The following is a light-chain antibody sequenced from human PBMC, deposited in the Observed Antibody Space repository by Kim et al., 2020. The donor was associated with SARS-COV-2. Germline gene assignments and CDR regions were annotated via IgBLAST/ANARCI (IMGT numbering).Light chain of an antibody. CDR2: GKN. Sequence: ALGQTVRIKCQGDRLRSYYANWYQQKPGPAPVLVIYGKNNRPSGIPDRFSGSSSGNTASLTITGAQAEDEADYYCNSRDSSGNHWVFGGGTQLTVL. CDR1: RLRSYY. J-gene: IGLJ3*02. CDR3: NSRDSSGNHWV. V-gene: IGLV3-19*01.